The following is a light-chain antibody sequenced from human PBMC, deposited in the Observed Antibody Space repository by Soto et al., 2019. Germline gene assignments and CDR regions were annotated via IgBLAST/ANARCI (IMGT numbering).Light chain of an antibody. Sequence: IPLTQYPASLSASVGDIVTITCRASQGIGSYLAWYQQKPGEAPKLLIFAASTLQSGVPSRFSGSGSETDFTLTISSLQPEDFATYYCQQSYSTLQTFGQGTKVDI. CDR1: QGIGSY. CDR2: AAS. J-gene: IGKJ1*01. V-gene: IGKV1-39*01. CDR3: QQSYSTLQT.